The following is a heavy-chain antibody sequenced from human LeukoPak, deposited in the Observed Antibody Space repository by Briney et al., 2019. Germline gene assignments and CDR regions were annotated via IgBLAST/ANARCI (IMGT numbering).Heavy chain of an antibody. Sequence: GESLKISCTGSGYSFNTYWIAWVRQMPGKGPEWMGIIYPGDSDTRYSPSFQGQVTISADRSISTAYLQWSSLKASDTAMYYCARRPTNYYGMDVWGQGTTVTVFS. CDR3: ARRPTNYYGMDV. J-gene: IGHJ6*02. CDR2: IYPGDSDT. CDR1: GYSFNTYW. V-gene: IGHV5-51*01.